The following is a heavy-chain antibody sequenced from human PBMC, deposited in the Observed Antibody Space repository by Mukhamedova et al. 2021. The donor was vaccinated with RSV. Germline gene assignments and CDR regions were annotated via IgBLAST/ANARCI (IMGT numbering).Heavy chain of an antibody. D-gene: IGHD5-18*01. CDR2: ISSSSSYI. CDR3: ARDLGYSYGYGLDY. V-gene: IGHV3-21*01. J-gene: IGHJ4*02. Sequence: VRQAPGKGLEWVSSISSSSSYIYYADSVKGRFTISRDNAKNSLYLQMNSLRAEDTAVYYCARDLGYSYGYGLDYWGQGTLVTV.